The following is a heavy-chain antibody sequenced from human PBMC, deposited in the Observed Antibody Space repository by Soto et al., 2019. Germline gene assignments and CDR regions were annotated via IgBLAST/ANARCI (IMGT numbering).Heavy chain of an antibody. CDR2: IYWDDDK. J-gene: IGHJ4*02. V-gene: IGHV2-5*02. D-gene: IGHD5-18*01. Sequence: QITLKESGPTLVKPTQTLTLTCTFSGFSLSTSGVGVGWIRQPPGKALEWLALIYWDDDKRYSPSLKSRLTNTKDTSKNQVVRTMTNIEPVDTATYYWAHTGGAVTDFDYWGQGTLVTVSS. CDR1: GFSLSTSGVG. CDR3: AHTGGAVTDFDY.